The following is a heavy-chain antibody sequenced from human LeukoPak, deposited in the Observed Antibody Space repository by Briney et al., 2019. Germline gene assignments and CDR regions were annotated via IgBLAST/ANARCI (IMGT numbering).Heavy chain of an antibody. Sequence: VGSLRLSCAASGFTFSDYYMSWIRQAPGKGLEWVSYISSSGSTIYYADSVKGRFTISRDNAKNSLYLQMNSLRAEDTAVYYCARVTRYCTNGVCYSSQEDLDYWGQGTLVTVSS. J-gene: IGHJ4*02. CDR3: ARVTRYCTNGVCYSSQEDLDY. CDR2: ISSSGSTI. CDR1: GFTFSDYY. V-gene: IGHV3-11*01. D-gene: IGHD2-8*01.